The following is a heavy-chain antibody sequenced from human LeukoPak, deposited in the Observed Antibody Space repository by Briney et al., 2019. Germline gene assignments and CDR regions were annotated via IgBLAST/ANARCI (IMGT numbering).Heavy chain of an antibody. CDR3: AREPRITIFGVVMANDAFDI. CDR2: INPKSGGT. V-gene: IGHV1-2*05. J-gene: IGHJ3*02. Sequence: ASVKVSCKASGYTFTDYFMNWGLQAPGQGLEWVGGINPKSGGTVYAQKFQGRFTMTRDTSSSTAYLELSRLRFDDTVVYYCAREPRITIFGVVMANDAFDIWGQGTMVTVS. CDR1: GYTFTDYF. D-gene: IGHD3-3*01.